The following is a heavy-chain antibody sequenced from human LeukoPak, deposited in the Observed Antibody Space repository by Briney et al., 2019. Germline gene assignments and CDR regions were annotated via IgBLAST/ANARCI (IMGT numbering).Heavy chain of an antibody. Sequence: SETLSLTCTVSGGSISSYYWSWIRQPPGMGLEWIGSIYYTGNTCYNASLKSQVSISIDTSKNQFSLKLTSVTAADTAVYYCARQTGSGLFILPGGQGTLVTVSS. CDR2: IYYTGNT. J-gene: IGHJ4*02. V-gene: IGHV4-39*01. D-gene: IGHD3/OR15-3a*01. CDR3: ARQTGSGLFILP. CDR1: GGSISSYY.